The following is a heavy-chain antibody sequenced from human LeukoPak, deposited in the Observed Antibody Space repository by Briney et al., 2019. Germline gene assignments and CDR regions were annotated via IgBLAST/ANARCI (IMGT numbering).Heavy chain of an antibody. Sequence: PGGSLRLSYAASGFTFSTNAMNWVRQAPGKGLEWVSSISGSGAGTYYADSVKGRFTISRDNSKNTLYLQMNSLRAEDTAVYYCAKVVGYNFWSGFDYWGQGALVTVSS. D-gene: IGHD3-3*01. CDR3: AKVVGYNFWSGFDY. CDR1: GFTFSTNA. V-gene: IGHV3-23*01. CDR2: ISGSGAGT. J-gene: IGHJ4*02.